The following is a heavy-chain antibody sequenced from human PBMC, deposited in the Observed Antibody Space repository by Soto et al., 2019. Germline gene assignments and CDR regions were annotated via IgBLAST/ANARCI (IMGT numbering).Heavy chain of an antibody. Sequence: EVQLVESGGGLVQPGGSLRLSCAASGFTFSSYWIHWVRQAPGKGLVWVSRIGSDGSPTRYADSVKGRFTISRDNAKNTLYPQMSSLRAEDTAVYYCARGRGYGDYFYFDYWGQGTLVTVSS. D-gene: IGHD4-17*01. CDR3: ARGRGYGDYFYFDY. CDR1: GFTFSSYW. J-gene: IGHJ4*02. CDR2: IGSDGSPT. V-gene: IGHV3-74*01.